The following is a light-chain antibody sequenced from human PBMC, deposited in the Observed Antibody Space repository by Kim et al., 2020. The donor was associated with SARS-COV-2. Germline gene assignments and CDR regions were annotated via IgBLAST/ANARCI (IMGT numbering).Light chain of an antibody. CDR3: QQYNNWPCT. J-gene: IGKJ2*02. CDR2: GAS. Sequence: SVSPGERDTLSCRASQSISNKLAWYQQKPGQSPRLLIYGASTRATDIPARFSGSGSGTEFTLTIGSLQSEDFAVYYCQQYNNWPCTFGQGTKLEI. CDR1: QSISNK. V-gene: IGKV3-15*01.